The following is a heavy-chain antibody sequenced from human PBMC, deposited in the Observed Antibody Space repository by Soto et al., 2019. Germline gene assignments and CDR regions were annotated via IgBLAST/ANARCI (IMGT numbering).Heavy chain of an antibody. CDR3: ARYIVVVPAAHSDY. CDR2: ITSSSSTI. J-gene: IGHJ4*02. D-gene: IGHD2-2*01. V-gene: IGHV3-48*01. Sequence: EVQLVESGGGLVQPGGSVRLSCAASGFTFSRYAMNWVRQAPGKGLEWVSFITSSSSTIYYADSVRGRFTISRDNAKNSLYLQMNSLRAEDTAIYYCARYIVVVPAAHSDYWGQGPLVTVSS. CDR1: GFTFSRYA.